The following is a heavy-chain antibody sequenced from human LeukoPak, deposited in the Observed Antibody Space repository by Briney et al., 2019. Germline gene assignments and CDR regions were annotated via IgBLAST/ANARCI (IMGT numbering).Heavy chain of an antibody. V-gene: IGHV3-30*03. Sequence: GGSLRLSCAASGFTFSSYGMHWVRQAPGKGLEWVAVISYDGSNKYYADSVKGRFTISRDNSKNTLYLQMNSLRAEDTAVYYCAGDGGNPMDFDYWGQGTLVTVSS. CDR2: ISYDGSNK. D-gene: IGHD4-23*01. CDR1: GFTFSSYG. J-gene: IGHJ4*02. CDR3: AGDGGNPMDFDY.